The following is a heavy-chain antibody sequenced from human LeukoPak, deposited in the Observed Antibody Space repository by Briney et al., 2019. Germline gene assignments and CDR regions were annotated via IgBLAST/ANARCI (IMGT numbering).Heavy chain of an antibody. D-gene: IGHD6-19*01. CDR3: ARSRSSGWSRYYFDY. CDR1: GFTFSDYY. V-gene: IGHV3-11*01. J-gene: IGHJ4*02. CDR2: ISSSGSTI. Sequence: PGGSLRLSCAASGFTFSDYYMSWIRQAPGKGLEWGSYISSSGSTIYYADSVKGRFTISRDNAKNSLYLQMNSLRAEDTAVYYCARSRSSGWSRYYFDYWGQGTLVTVSS.